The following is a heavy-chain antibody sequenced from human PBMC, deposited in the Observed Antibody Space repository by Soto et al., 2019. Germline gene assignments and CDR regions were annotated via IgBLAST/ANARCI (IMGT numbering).Heavy chain of an antibody. CDR2: IYYNGNT. CDR3: ARPATTGTSNWFDP. D-gene: IGHD4-4*01. J-gene: IGHJ5*02. V-gene: IGHV4-39*01. Sequence: SETLSLTCAVSGASISSTYYYWGWIRRPPGKGLEWIGSIYYNGNTYYNPSLKSRVTLSVDTSKNQFSLELSSVTAADTAVYYCARPATTGTSNWFDPWGQGTLVTVPQ. CDR1: GASISSTYYY.